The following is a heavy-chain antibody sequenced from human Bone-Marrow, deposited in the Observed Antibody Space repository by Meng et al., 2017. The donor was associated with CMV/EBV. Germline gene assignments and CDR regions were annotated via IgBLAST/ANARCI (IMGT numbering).Heavy chain of an antibody. CDR1: GFSFSNYG. V-gene: IGHV3-30*02. CDR2: IRHDGGNK. CDR3: ARPFGQSVGYYGMDV. Sequence: GESLKISCAATGFSFSNYGMHWVRQAPGKGLEWVAFIRHDGGNKYYTDSVMGRFTISRDNSKNILYLQMNSLRAEDTAVYYCARPFGQSVGYYGMDVWGQGTTVTVSS. D-gene: IGHD3-16*01. J-gene: IGHJ6*02.